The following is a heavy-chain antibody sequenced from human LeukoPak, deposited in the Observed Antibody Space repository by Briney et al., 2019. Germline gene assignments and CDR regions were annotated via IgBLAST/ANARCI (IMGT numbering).Heavy chain of an antibody. CDR1: SSSSYY. CDR3: ARDRDDYMDV. CDR2: IKQDGSEK. V-gene: IGHV3-7*01. Sequence: SSSSYYWGWIRQPPGKGLEWVANIKQDGSEKYYVDSVKGRFTISRDNAKNSLYLQMNSLRAEDTAVYYCARDRDDYMDVWGKGTTVTVSS. D-gene: IGHD3-10*01. J-gene: IGHJ6*03.